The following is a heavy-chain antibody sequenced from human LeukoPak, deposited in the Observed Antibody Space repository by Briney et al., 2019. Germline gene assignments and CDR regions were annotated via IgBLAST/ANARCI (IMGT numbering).Heavy chain of an antibody. Sequence: GGSLRLSCVASGFTVSINYMSWVRQAPGKGLEWVSSISSSSSYIYYADSVKGRFTISRDNAKNSLYLQMNSLRAEDTAVYYCARDYADYVGYFFFDYWGQGTLVTVSS. CDR3: ARDYADYVGYFFFDY. CDR1: GFTVSINY. V-gene: IGHV3-21*04. CDR2: ISSSSSYI. D-gene: IGHD4-17*01. J-gene: IGHJ4*02.